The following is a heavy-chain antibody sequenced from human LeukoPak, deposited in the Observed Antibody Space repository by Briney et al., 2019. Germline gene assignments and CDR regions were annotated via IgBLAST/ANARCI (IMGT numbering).Heavy chain of an antibody. V-gene: IGHV4-39*01. Sequence: SETLSLTCTVSGGSISSSSYYWGWIRQPPGKGLEWIGGIYYSGSTYYNPSIKSLVTISVDTSNNQYSQKLSSVTAADTAVYCCARLGYSYGYWPDYWGQGTLVTVSS. D-gene: IGHD5-18*01. J-gene: IGHJ4*02. CDR2: IYYSGST. CDR3: ARLGYSYGYWPDY. CDR1: GGSISSSSYY.